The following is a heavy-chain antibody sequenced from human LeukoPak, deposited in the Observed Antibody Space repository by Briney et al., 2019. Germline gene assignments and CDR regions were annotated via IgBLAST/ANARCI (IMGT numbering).Heavy chain of an antibody. D-gene: IGHD1-26*01. V-gene: IGHV3-48*03. CDR1: GFTFSSDE. Sequence: PGGSLTLSCTASGFTFSSDEMNWVRQAPGKGLEWVSYISSSGSTIYYADSVKGRFTISRDNAKNSLYLQMNSLRAEDTAVYYCARDRPTYSGSRDYFDHWGQGTLVTVSS. CDR3: ARDRPTYSGSRDYFDH. J-gene: IGHJ4*02. CDR2: ISSSGSTI.